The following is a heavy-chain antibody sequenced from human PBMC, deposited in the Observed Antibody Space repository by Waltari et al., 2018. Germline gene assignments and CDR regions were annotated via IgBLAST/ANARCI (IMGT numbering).Heavy chain of an antibody. V-gene: IGHV2-5*01. D-gene: IGHD3-3*01. CDR1: GFSLSTSGVG. J-gene: IGHJ2*01. CDR2: IYWNADK. Sequence: QITLKESGPTLVKPTQTLTLTCTFSGFSLSTSGVGVGWIRQPPGKALEWLALIYWNADKRYSPALKGRLTIATDTAKNQVVLTMTNMDPVDTATYYGAQSGNYDFWSGYLSDWYFDLWGRGTLVTVSS. CDR3: AQSGNYDFWSGYLSDWYFDL.